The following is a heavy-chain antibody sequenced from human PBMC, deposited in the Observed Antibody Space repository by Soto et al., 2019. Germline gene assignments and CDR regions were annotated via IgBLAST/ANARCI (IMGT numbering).Heavy chain of an antibody. CDR1: GFTFSSYS. CDR2: ISSSSSTI. D-gene: IGHD3-9*01. V-gene: IGHV3-48*02. J-gene: IGHJ4*02. CDR3: ARDYFDDILTGYYTRPFDY. Sequence: GGSLRLSCAASGFTFSSYSMNWVRQAPGKGLEWVSYISSSSSTIYYADSVKGRFTISRDNAKNSLYLQMNSLRDEDTAVYYCARDYFDDILTGYYTRPFDYWGQGTLVTVSS.